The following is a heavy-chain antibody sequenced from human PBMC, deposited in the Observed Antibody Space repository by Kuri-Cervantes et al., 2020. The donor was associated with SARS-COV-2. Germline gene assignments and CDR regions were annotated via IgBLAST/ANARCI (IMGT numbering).Heavy chain of an antibody. Sequence: SETLSLTCPVYGGSFSGKYWGWIRQLPGKGLEWVGYIDSSGSTYYNPSLKSRVPISLDTSKNLFSLKLSSVTAADTAVYYCARGVKPHSSWYLVDYWGQGTLVTVSS. D-gene: IGHD6-13*01. CDR1: GGSFSGKY. CDR2: IDSSGST. V-gene: IGHV4-34*01. CDR3: ARGVKPHSSWYLVDY. J-gene: IGHJ4*02.